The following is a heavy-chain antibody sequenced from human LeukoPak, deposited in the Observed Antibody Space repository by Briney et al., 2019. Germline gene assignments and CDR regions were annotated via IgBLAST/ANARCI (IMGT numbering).Heavy chain of an antibody. CDR1: GFTFSSYS. D-gene: IGHD3-22*01. CDR2: ISSSSSYI. Sequence: NSGGSLRLSCAASGFTFSSYSMNWVRQAPGKGLEWVSSISSSSSYIYYADSVKGRFTISRGNAKNSLYLQMNSLRDEDTALYYCAREDYYDSSGYQRGIDYWGQGTLVTVSS. J-gene: IGHJ4*02. CDR3: AREDYYDSSGYQRGIDY. V-gene: IGHV3-21*01.